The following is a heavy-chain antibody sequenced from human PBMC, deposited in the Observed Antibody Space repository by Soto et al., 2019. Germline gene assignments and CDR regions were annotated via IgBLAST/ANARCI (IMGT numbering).Heavy chain of an antibody. CDR3: ARPYYDILTGYPFDAFDI. D-gene: IGHD3-9*01. CDR1: GYTFTSYG. V-gene: IGHV1-18*01. Sequence: GASVKVSCKASGYTFTSYGISWVRQAPGQGLEWMGWISAYNGNTNYAQKLQGRVTMTTDTSTSTAYMELRSLRSDDTAVYYCARPYYDILTGYPFDAFDIWGQGTMVTVSS. J-gene: IGHJ3*02. CDR2: ISAYNGNT.